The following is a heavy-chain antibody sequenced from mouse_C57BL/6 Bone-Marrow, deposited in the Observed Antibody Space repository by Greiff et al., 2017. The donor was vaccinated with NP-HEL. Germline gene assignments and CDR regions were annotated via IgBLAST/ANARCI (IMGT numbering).Heavy chain of an antibody. CDR2: ILPGSGST. CDR3: AREHYYYGSSYWYFDV. J-gene: IGHJ1*03. V-gene: IGHV1-9*01. D-gene: IGHD1-1*01. CDR1: GYTFTGYW. Sequence: VQLQQSGAELMKPGASVKLSCKATGYTFTGYWIEWVKQRPGHGLEWIGEILPGSGSTNYNEKFKGKATFTADTSSNTAYMQLSSLTTEDSAIYYCAREHYYYGSSYWYFDVWGTGTTVTVSS.